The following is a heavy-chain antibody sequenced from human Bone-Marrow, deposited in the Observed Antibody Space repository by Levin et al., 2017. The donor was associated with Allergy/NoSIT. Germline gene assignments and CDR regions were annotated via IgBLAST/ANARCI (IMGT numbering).Heavy chain of an antibody. J-gene: IGHJ6*02. D-gene: IGHD2-2*01. CDR2: IYPGDSDT. CDR3: AREASSSTSWYYYYGMDV. V-gene: IGHV5-51*01. Sequence: GESLKISCKGSGYSFTSYWIGWVRQMPGKGLEWMGIIYPGDSDTRYSPSFQGQVTISADKSISTAYLQWSSLKASDTAMYYCAREASSSTSWYYYYGMDVWGQGTTVTVSS. CDR1: GYSFTSYW.